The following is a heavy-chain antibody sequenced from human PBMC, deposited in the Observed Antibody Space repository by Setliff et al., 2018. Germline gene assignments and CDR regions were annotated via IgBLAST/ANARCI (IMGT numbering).Heavy chain of an antibody. CDR1: GYSLINYG. D-gene: IGHD2-2*01. Sequence: ASVKVSCKASGYSLINYGITWVRQAPGQGLEWMGWISPYKSDTNYAQKFQGRVSMTTDTSTRTAYMELRSLRSDDTAVYYCARAPLMVVVPPDAHRFDPWVQGTLVTVSS. CDR3: ARAPLMVVVPPDAHRFDP. CDR2: ISPYKSDT. J-gene: IGHJ5*02. V-gene: IGHV1-18*01.